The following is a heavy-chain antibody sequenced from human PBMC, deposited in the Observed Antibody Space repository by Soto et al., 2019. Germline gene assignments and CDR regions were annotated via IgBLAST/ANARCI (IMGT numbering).Heavy chain of an antibody. D-gene: IGHD7-27*01. V-gene: IGHV6-1*01. CDR2: TYYRSKWYN. CDR3: ARDLGQWFDP. J-gene: IGHJ5*02. CDR1: GDSVSSNSAV. Sequence: SQTLSLTCAISGDSVSSNSAVWNWIRQSPSRGLEWLGRTYYRSKWYNDYAVSVKSRIAINPDTSKNQFSLQLNSVTPEDTAVKYCARDLGQWFDPWGQGTLVTVSS.